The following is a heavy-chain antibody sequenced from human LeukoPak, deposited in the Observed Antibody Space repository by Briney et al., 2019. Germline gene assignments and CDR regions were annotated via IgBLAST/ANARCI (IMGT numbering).Heavy chain of an antibody. V-gene: IGHV4-59*01. CDR2: IYYSGST. J-gene: IGHJ4*02. D-gene: IGHD3-9*01. CDR3: AGQKPQNYDILTGYYPYPFDY. CDR1: GGSISSYY. Sequence: SETLSLTCTVSGGSISSYYWSWIRQPPGKGLEWIGYIYYSGSTNYNPSLKSRVTISVDTSKNQFSLKLSSVTAADTAVYYCAGQKPQNYDILTGYYPYPFDYWGQGTLVTVSS.